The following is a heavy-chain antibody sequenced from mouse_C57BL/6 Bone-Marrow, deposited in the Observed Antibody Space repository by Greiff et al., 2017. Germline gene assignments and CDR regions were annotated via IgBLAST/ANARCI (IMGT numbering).Heavy chain of an antibody. CDR3: ARYFPNYYGSSYAYYFDY. Sequence: QVQLQQPGAELVKPGASVKMSCKASGYTFTSYWITWVKQRPGQGLEWIGEIYPGSGSTNYNEKFKGKATLTVDTSSSTAYMQLSSLTSEDSAVYYCARYFPNYYGSSYAYYFDYWGQGTTLTVSS. D-gene: IGHD1-1*01. CDR2: IYPGSGST. V-gene: IGHV1-55*01. J-gene: IGHJ2*01. CDR1: GYTFTSYW.